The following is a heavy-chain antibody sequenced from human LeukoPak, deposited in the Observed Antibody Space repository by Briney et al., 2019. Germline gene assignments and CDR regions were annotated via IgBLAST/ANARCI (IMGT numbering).Heavy chain of an antibody. CDR3: ARSQAGQLLDNWFDP. CDR2: IIPIFGTA. V-gene: IGHV1-69*05. Sequence: ASVKVSCKASGGTFSSYAISWVRQAPGQGLEWMGGIIPIFGTANYAQKFQGRVTITTDESTSTAYMELSSLRSEDTAVYYCARSQAGQLLDNWFDPWGQGTLVTVSS. J-gene: IGHJ5*02. CDR1: GGTFSSYA. D-gene: IGHD2-2*01.